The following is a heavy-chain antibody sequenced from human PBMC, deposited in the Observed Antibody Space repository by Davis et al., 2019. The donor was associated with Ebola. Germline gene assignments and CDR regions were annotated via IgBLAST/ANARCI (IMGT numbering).Heavy chain of an antibody. CDR1: GYTFTSYG. CDR2: ISAYNGNT. Sequence: ASVKVSCKASGYTFTSYGISWVRQAPGQGLEWMGWISAYNGNTNYAQKLQGRVTMTTDTSTSTAYMELRSLRSDDTAVYYCARVRGATVTTAYNWFDPWGQGTLVTVSS. CDR3: ARVRGATVTTAYNWFDP. J-gene: IGHJ5*02. D-gene: IGHD4-17*01. V-gene: IGHV1-18*01.